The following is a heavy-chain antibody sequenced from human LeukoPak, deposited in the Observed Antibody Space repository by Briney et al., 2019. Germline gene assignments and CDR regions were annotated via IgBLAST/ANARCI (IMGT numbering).Heavy chain of an antibody. V-gene: IGHV3-15*01. D-gene: IGHD6-13*01. J-gene: IGHJ4*02. CDR2: IRGKTDGETT. Sequence: MAGGSLRLSCAASGFTFSSYAMSWVRQAPGKGLEWVGRIRGKTDGETTDYAAPVQGRFTISRDDSKDTLYLQMNSLKTEDTAVYYCILAAAGPAYWGQGTLVTVSS. CDR3: ILAAAGPAY. CDR1: GFTFSSYA.